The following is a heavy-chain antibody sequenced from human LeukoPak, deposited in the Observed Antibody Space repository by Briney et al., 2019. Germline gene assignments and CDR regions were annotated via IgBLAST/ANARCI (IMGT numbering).Heavy chain of an antibody. V-gene: IGHV4-39*01. CDR2: IYYSGST. J-gene: IGHJ4*02. CDR3: ASRAKGTEDY. CDR1: GGSISSSSYY. Sequence: PSETLSLTCTVSGGSISSSSYYWGWIRQPPGKGLEWIGSIYYSGSTYYNPSLKSRATISVDTSKNQFSLKLSSVTAADTAVYYCASRAKGTEDYWGQGTLVTVSS. D-gene: IGHD3-10*01.